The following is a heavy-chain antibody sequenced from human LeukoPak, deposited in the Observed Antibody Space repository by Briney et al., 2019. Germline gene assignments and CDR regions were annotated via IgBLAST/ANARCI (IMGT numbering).Heavy chain of an antibody. CDR3: ARVYWNYIDY. CDR1: GGSISSGEYS. CDR2: IYHSGST. Sequence: SETLSLTCTVSGGSISSGEYSWSWIRQPPGKGLEWIGYIYHSGSTYYNPSLKSRVTISVDRSKNQFSLKLSSVTAADTAVYYCARVYWNYIDYWGQGTLVTVSS. J-gene: IGHJ4*02. D-gene: IGHD2-8*02. V-gene: IGHV4-30-2*01.